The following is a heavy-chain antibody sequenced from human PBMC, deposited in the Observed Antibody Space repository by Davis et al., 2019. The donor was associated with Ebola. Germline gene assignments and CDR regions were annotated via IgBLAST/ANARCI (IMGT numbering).Heavy chain of an antibody. CDR2: ISYDGSNK. J-gene: IGHJ4*02. D-gene: IGHD3-10*01. CDR1: GFTFSSYA. Sequence: GESLKISRAASGFTFSSYAMHWVRQAPGKGLEWVAVISYDGSNKYYADSVKGRFTISRDNSKNTLYLQMNSLRAEDTAVYYCARDPYYDSFYWGQGTLVTVSS. CDR3: ARDPYYDSFY. V-gene: IGHV3-30*04.